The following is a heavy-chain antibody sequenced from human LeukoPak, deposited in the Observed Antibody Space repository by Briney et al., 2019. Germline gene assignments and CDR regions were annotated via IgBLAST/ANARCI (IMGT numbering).Heavy chain of an antibody. CDR3: ARRSGDRAFDI. CDR1: GFTFENSA. Sequence: GGSLRLSCAASGFTFENSAMHWVRQAPGKGLEWVSGISWNSGDLIYADSVMGRFTISRDNAKNSLYLQMNSLRLEDMALYYCARRSGDRAFDIWGQGTMVTVSS. J-gene: IGHJ3*02. CDR2: ISWNSGDL. D-gene: IGHD3-10*01. V-gene: IGHV3-9*03.